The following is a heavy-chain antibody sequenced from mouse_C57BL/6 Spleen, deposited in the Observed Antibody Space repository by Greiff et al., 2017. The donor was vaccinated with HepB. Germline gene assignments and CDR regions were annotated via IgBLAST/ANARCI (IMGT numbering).Heavy chain of an antibody. D-gene: IGHD2-5*01. CDR3: ARWDSNYGGYYAMDY. CDR1: GYSITSGYY. V-gene: IGHV3-6*01. Sequence: EVQLQESGPGLVKPSQSLSLTCSVTGYSITSGYYWNWIRQFPGNKLEWMGYISYDGSNNYNPSLKNRISITRDTSKNQFFLKLNSETTEDTATYYCARWDSNYGGYYAMDYWGQGTSVTVSS. J-gene: IGHJ4*01. CDR2: ISYDGSN.